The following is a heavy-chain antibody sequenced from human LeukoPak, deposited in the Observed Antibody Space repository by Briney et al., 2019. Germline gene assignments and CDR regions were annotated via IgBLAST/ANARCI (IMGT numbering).Heavy chain of an antibody. Sequence: PSETLSLTCTVSGGSISSYYWSWIRQPPGKGLEWIGYIYYSGSTNYNPSLKSRVTISVDTSKNQFSLKLSSVTAADTAVYYCARDYSSGGGDLFDYWGQGTLVTVSS. CDR1: GGSISSYY. V-gene: IGHV4-59*01. J-gene: IGHJ4*02. CDR2: IYYSGST. D-gene: IGHD6-19*01. CDR3: ARDYSSGGGDLFDY.